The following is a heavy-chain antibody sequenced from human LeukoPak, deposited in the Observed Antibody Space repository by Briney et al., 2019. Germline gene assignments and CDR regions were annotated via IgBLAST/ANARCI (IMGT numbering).Heavy chain of an antibody. D-gene: IGHD3-10*01. V-gene: IGHV3-23*01. CDR3: AKDHYYGSGSYGMDV. Sequence: GGSLRLSCAASGFTFSSYAMSWVRQAPGKGLEWVSAISGSGGSTYYADSVKGRFTISRDNSKNTLYLQMNSLRAEDTAVYYCAKDHYYGSGSYGMDVWGQGTTVTVPS. CDR1: GFTFSSYA. J-gene: IGHJ6*02. CDR2: ISGSGGST.